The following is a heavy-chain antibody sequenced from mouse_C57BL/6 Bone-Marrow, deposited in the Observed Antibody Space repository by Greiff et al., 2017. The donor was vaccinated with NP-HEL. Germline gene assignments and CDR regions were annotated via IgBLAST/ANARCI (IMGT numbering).Heavy chain of an antibody. D-gene: IGHD1-1*01. J-gene: IGHJ4*01. V-gene: IGHV1-47*01. Sequence: VNVVESGAELVKPGASVKMSCKASGYTFTTYPIEWMKQNHGKSLEWIGNFHPYNDDTKYNEKFKGKATLTVEKSSSTVYLELSRLTSDDSAVYYCARRITTYAMDYWGQGTSVTVSS. CDR1: GYTFTTYP. CDR3: ARRITTYAMDY. CDR2: FHPYNDDT.